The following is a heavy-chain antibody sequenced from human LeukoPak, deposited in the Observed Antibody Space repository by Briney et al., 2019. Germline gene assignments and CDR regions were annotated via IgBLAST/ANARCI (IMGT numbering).Heavy chain of an antibody. CDR1: GFTFADYT. Sequence: TGGSLRLSCTASGFTFADYTLSWVRQAPGQGLEWVGFIRINAHGGATEYAASVEGRFTISRDDSKSIAYLQMNRLKTEDTAVYYCARIYYAMDVWGQGTMVTVSS. V-gene: IGHV3-49*04. CDR2: IRINAHGGAT. J-gene: IGHJ6*02. CDR3: ARIYYAMDV.